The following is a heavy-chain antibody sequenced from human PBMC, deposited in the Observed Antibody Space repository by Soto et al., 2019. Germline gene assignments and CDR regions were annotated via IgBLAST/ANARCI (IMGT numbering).Heavy chain of an antibody. J-gene: IGHJ4*02. V-gene: IGHV3-48*03. CDR2: ISSSGSTI. Sequence: GGSLRLSCAASGFTFSSYEMNWVRQAPGKGLEWVSYISSSGSTIYYADSVKGRFTISRDNAKNSLYLQMNSLRAEDTAVYYCTREHVVTIFRRGQRGSFDNWSQGTLVTVSS. CDR3: TREHVVTIFRRGQRGSFDN. CDR1: GFTFSSYE. D-gene: IGHD3-9*01.